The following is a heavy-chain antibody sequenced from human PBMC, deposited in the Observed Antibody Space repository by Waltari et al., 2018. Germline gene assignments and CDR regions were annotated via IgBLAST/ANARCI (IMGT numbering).Heavy chain of an antibody. CDR2: ISSSGSTI. CDR3: ARVYLYYDFWSGYYTTSPFDY. J-gene: IGHJ4*02. Sequence: EVQLVESGGGLVQPGGSLRLSCAASGFTFSSYEMNWVRQAPGKGLEWVSSISSSGSTIYYADAVKGRFTISRDNAKNSLYLQMNSLRAEDTAVYYCARVYLYYDFWSGYYTTSPFDYWGQGTLVTVSS. V-gene: IGHV3-48*03. D-gene: IGHD3-3*01. CDR1: GFTFSSYE.